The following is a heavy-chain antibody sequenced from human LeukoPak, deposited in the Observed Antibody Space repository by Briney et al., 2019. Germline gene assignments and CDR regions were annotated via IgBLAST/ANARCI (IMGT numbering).Heavy chain of an antibody. CDR3: AGDFWSQQQQVMDV. V-gene: IGHV4-39*01. CDR1: GGSISSSSYY. CDR2: IYYSGST. Sequence: SETLSLTCTVSGGSISSSSYYWGWIRQPPGKGLEWIGSIYYSGSTYYNPSLKSQVTISVDTSKNQFSLKLSSVTAADTAVYYCAGDFWSQQQQVMDVWGKGTTVTVSS. J-gene: IGHJ6*04. D-gene: IGHD6-13*01.